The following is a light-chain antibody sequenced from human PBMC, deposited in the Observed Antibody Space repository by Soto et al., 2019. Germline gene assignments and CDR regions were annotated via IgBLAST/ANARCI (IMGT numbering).Light chain of an antibody. CDR2: KAS. CDR3: QHYNSYSGT. V-gene: IGKV1-5*03. J-gene: IGKJ1*01. CDR1: QSISTG. Sequence: DIQMTQSPSTLSASAGDRVTITCRASQSISTGLAWYQQKPGKAPNLLIYKASTLESGVPSRFSGSGSGTEFTLTISSLQPDDFATYYCQHYNSYSGTFGQGTKVEI.